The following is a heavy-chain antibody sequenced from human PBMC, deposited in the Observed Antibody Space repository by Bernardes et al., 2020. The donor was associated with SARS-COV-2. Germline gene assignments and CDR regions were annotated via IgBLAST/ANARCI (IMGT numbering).Heavy chain of an antibody. D-gene: IGHD3-10*01. Sequence: ASVKVSCKASGYTFSTYAMHWVRQAPGQRPEWMGWINAGACNTKYSQIFQDRVTITRDTSASTAYMELRSLRFEDTAVYYCVRDTDGSGSYYTPKFDYWGQGTLVTVSP. V-gene: IGHV1-3*01. J-gene: IGHJ4*02. CDR2: INAGACNT. CDR3: VRDTDGSGSYYTPKFDY. CDR1: GYTFSTYA.